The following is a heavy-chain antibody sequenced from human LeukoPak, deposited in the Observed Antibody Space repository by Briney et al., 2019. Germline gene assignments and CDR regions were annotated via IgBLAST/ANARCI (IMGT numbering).Heavy chain of an antibody. CDR3: ARVDSRTAQFDY. CDR1: GFTFSSYS. Sequence: GGSLRLSCAASGFTFSSYSMTWLRQAPGKGLEWVSSISSGSGDIYYTDSVKGRFTISRDNAKNSVYLEMNSLRAEDTAVYYCARVDSRTAQFDYWGQGTLVTVSS. J-gene: IGHJ4*02. D-gene: IGHD6-13*01. V-gene: IGHV3-21*01. CDR2: ISSGSGDI.